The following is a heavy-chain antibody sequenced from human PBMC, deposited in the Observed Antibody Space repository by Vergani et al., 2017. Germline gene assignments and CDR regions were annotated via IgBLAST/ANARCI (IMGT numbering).Heavy chain of an antibody. J-gene: IGHJ5*02. CDR3: ARDRGIAAAGTWFDP. CDR1: GYTFTGYY. V-gene: IGHV1-2*02. Sequence: QVQLVQSGAEVKKPGASVKVSCKASGYTFTGYYMHWVRQAPGQGLEWMGWINPNSGGTNYAQKFQGRVTMTRDTSISTAYMELSRLRSDDTAVYYCARDRGIAAAGTWFDPWGQGTLVTVSS. D-gene: IGHD6-13*01. CDR2: INPNSGGT.